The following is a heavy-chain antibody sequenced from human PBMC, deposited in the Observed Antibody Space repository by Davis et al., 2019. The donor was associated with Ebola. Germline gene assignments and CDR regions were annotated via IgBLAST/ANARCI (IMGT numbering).Heavy chain of an antibody. Sequence: PSETLSLTCTVSGASITSYSWSWIRQPPGKGLEWIGYVYYSGSTNYNPSLKSRVTISVDTSKNQFSLNLNSVTAADTAVYYCARAFSSGWSGAYFDYWGQGTLVTVSS. CDR3: ARAFSSGWSGAYFDY. CDR2: VYYSGST. V-gene: IGHV4-59*13. J-gene: IGHJ4*02. CDR1: GASITSYS. D-gene: IGHD6-19*01.